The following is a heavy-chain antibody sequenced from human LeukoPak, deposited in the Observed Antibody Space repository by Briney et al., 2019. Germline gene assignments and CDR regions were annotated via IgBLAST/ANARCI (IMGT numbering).Heavy chain of an antibody. Sequence: PSETLSLTCTVSGGSISSSSYYWGWLRQPPGKGLEWIGEINHSGSTNYNPSLKSRVTISVDTSKNQFSLKLSSVTAADTAVYYCARGIAVAGTDYFDYWGQGTLVTVSS. CDR3: ARGIAVAGTDYFDY. CDR2: INHSGST. D-gene: IGHD6-19*01. J-gene: IGHJ4*02. V-gene: IGHV4-39*07. CDR1: GGSISSSSYY.